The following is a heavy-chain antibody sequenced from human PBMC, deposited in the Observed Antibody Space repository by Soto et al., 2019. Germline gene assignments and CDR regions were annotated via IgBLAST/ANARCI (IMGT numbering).Heavy chain of an antibody. D-gene: IGHD1-26*01. CDR3: AKHNSGNYHGGFDY. V-gene: IGHV3-21*04. CDR2: ISSSSSYI. J-gene: IGHJ4*02. CDR1: GFTFSSYS. Sequence: GGSLRLSCAASGFTFSSYSMNWVRQAPGKGLEWVSSISSSSSYIYYADSVKGRFTISRDNAKNSLYLQMNSLRAEDTAFYYCAKHNSGNYHGGFDYWGQGALVTVSS.